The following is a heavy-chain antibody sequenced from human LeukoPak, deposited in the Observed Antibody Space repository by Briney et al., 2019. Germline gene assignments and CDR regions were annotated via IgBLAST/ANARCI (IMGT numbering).Heavy chain of an antibody. V-gene: IGHV3-30*04. CDR2: ISYDGSNK. CDR1: GFTFSRYA. D-gene: IGHD2-15*01. J-gene: IGHJ4*02. Sequence: PRGSLRLSSAASGFTFSRYAIHWGRQAPRKGLESVAVISYDGSNKYYADSVKGRFTISRDTSKNTLYLQMNSLRAEDTAVYYCARDVSRYCSGGSCYSGHYWGQGTLVTVSS. CDR3: ARDVSRYCSGGSCYSGHY.